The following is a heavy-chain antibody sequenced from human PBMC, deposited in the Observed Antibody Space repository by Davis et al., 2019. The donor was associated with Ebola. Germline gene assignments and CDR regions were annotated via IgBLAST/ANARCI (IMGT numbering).Heavy chain of an antibody. CDR1: GDSVSSNSAA. Sequence: SQTLSLTCAISGDSVSSNSAAWNWIRQSPSRGLEWLGRTYYRSQWYNDYAVSVKSRITINPDTSKNQFSLKLSSVTAADTAVYYCARHTIFGVVIIYYYGMDVWGQGTTVTVSS. J-gene: IGHJ6*02. D-gene: IGHD3-3*01. CDR3: ARHTIFGVVIIYYYGMDV. CDR2: TYYRSQWYN. V-gene: IGHV6-1*01.